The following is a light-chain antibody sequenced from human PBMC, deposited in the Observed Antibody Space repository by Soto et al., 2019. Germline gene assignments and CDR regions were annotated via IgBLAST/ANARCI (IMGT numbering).Light chain of an antibody. V-gene: IGLV2-14*01. CDR2: DVS. J-gene: IGLJ1*01. Sequence: QSVLTQPASVSGSPGQSVTISCTGTSSDVGGYNHVSWYQQYPGKAPKLTIYDVSNRPSGVSNRFSSSKSGNTASLTISGLQAEDEADYYCSSFTSSTTYVFGTGTKVTVL. CDR3: SSFTSSTTYV. CDR1: SSDVGGYNH.